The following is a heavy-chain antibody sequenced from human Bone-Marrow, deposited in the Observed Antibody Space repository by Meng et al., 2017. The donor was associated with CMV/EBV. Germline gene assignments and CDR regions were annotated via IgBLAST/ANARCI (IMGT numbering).Heavy chain of an antibody. J-gene: IGHJ6*02. D-gene: IGHD2-2*02. CDR2: VNNDGSST. Sequence: GEYLKISCAASGFRFTTYWMFWVRQAPGKGLVWVSYVNNDGSSTNYADSVKGRFTISRDHARSTVYLQMNSLRAEDTAVYYCARGYPNYYYGMDVWGQGTTVTVSS. V-gene: IGHV3-74*01. CDR3: ARGYPNYYYGMDV. CDR1: GFRFTTYW.